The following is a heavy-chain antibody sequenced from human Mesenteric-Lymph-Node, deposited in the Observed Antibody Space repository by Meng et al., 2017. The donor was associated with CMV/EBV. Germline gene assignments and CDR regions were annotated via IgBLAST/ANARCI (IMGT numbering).Heavy chain of an antibody. CDR2: ISASGSGT. CDR1: GFTFIRFV. CDR3: AKNYYDIWSAVDY. V-gene: IGHV3-23*01. J-gene: IGHJ4*02. D-gene: IGHD3-3*01. Sequence: CAVPGFTFIRFVMKWGRQAPGKGLEWVASISASGSGTYYADSVKGRFTIPRDNSQNTLYLQMNSLRAEDTAVYYCAKNYYDIWSAVDYWGQGTLVTVSS.